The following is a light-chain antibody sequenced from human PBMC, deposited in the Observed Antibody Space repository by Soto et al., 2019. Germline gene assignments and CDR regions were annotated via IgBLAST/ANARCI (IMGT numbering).Light chain of an antibody. Sequence: ASQMTQSPSSFSASTGDRVTITCRASQGISSYLAWYQQKPGKAPKLLIYAASNLQGGVPSRFSGSGSGRDFALAIRSLQPEDIATYYCQQTYSDPLTFGGGTKVDIK. J-gene: IGKJ4*01. CDR1: QGISSY. V-gene: IGKV1-8*01. CDR3: QQTYSDPLT. CDR2: AAS.